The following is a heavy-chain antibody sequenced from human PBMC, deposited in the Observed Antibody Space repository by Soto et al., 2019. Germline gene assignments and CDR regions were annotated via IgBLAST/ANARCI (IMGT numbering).Heavy chain of an antibody. CDR2: IYHSGST. Sequence: QLQLQESGSGLVKPSQTLSLTCAVSGGSISSGGYSWSWIRQPPGKGLDWIGYIYHSGSTYYNPSRKRRVTITVDRSKNQFSPKLSSVTAADTAEYYCVRVPDYWGQGTLVTVSS. J-gene: IGHJ4*02. V-gene: IGHV4-30-2*01. CDR3: VRVPDY. CDR1: GGSISSGGYS.